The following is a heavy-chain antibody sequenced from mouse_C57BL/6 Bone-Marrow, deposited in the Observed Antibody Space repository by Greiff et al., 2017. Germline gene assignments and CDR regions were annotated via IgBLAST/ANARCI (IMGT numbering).Heavy chain of an antibody. J-gene: IGHJ3*01. CDR2: IWSGGST. Sequence: QVQLQQSGPGLVQPSQSLSITCTVSGFSLTSYGVHWVRQSPGKGLEWLGVIWSGGSTDYNAAFISRRSISKDNSKSQVFFKMNSLQAVDTAIYYCASSIFAYWGQGTLVTVSA. V-gene: IGHV2-2*01. CDR1: GFSLTSYG. CDR3: ASSIFAY.